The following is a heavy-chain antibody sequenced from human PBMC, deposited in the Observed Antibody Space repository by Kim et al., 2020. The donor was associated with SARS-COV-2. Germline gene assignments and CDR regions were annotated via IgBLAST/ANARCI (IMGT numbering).Heavy chain of an antibody. CDR2: IWYDGSNK. CDR1: GFTFSSYG. D-gene: IGHD2-21*02. CDR3: ARDGPGTALDY. Sequence: GGSLRLSCAASGFTFSSYGMHWVRQAPGKGLEWVAVIWYDGSNKYYADSVKGRFTISRDNSKNTLYLQMNSLRAEDTAVYYCARDGPGTALDYWGQGTLVTVSS. V-gene: IGHV3-33*01. J-gene: IGHJ4*02.